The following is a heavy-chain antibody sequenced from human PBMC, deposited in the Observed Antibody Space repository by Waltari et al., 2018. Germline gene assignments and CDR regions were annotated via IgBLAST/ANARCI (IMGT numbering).Heavy chain of an antibody. J-gene: IGHJ2*01. CDR1: GGPISSSSYY. CDR2: IYYSGST. D-gene: IGHD2-8*01. V-gene: IGHV4-39*01. CDR3: ARHPAMTIMLWYFDL. Sequence: QLQLQESGPGLVKPSETLSLTCPVSGGPISSSSYYWGWIRQPPGKGLEWIGSIYYSGSTYYNPSLKSRVTISVDTSKNQFSLKLSSVTAADTAVYYCARHPAMTIMLWYFDLWGRGTLVTVSS.